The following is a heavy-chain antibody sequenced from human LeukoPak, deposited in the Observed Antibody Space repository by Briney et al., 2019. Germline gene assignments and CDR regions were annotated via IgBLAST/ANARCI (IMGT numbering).Heavy chain of an antibody. J-gene: IGHJ6*03. Sequence: GGSLRLSCAASGFTFDDYAMHWVRQAPGKGLEWVSLISWDGGSTYYADSVKGRFTISRDNSKNSLHLQMNSLRAEDTALYYCAKEYRIAAVDYYMDVWGKGTTVTVSS. CDR2: ISWDGGST. CDR3: AKEYRIAAVDYYMDV. CDR1: GFTFDDYA. V-gene: IGHV3-43D*03. D-gene: IGHD6-13*01.